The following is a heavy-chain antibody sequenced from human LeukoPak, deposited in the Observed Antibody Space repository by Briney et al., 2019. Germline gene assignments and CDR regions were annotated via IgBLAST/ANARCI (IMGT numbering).Heavy chain of an antibody. V-gene: IGHV3-33*01. CDR2: IRYDGSKK. Sequence: PPGGSLRLSCAASGFTFSNYGMHWVRQAPGKGLEWVALIRYDGSKKDYGDSVKGRFTISRDNTMNTLHLQMNSLRAEDTAVYYCARTGDTERYDYWGQGTLVTFST. D-gene: IGHD5-18*01. J-gene: IGHJ4*02. CDR3: ARTGDTERYDY. CDR1: GFTFSNYG.